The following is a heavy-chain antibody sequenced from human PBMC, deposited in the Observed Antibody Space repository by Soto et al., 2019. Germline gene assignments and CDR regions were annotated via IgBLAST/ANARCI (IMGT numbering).Heavy chain of an antibody. CDR3: ARVGPPADP. CDR2: IYYSGDT. V-gene: IGHV4-31*03. J-gene: IGHJ5*02. Sequence: SETLSLTCPVSGDYISSVGYYWTWIRQHPGKGLEWIGYIYYSGDTLYNPSLKSRVTLSVDTSKNQFSVNLSSVTAEDTAVYYCARVGPPADPWGQGTLVTVPS. CDR1: GDYISSVGYY.